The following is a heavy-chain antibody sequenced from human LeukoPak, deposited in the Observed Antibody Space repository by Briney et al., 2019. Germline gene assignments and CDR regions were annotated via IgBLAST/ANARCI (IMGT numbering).Heavy chain of an antibody. CDR1: GDSIRSYY. V-gene: IGHV4-59*12. D-gene: IGHD3-16*01. J-gene: IGHJ3*01. CDR2: IHYGGNT. Sequence: SETLSLTCTVSGDSIRSYYWSWLRHPPGKGLEGIGNIHYGGNTKYSSSLKSRVTISVDTSNNQFSLRVTSLTAADTAVYYCARLGALHDAFDVWGQGTLVTVSP. CDR3: ARLGALHDAFDV.